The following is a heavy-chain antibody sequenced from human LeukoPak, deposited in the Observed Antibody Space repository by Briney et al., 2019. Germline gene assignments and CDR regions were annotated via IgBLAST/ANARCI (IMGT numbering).Heavy chain of an antibody. CDR3: ARTPSSSRFDY. D-gene: IGHD6-6*01. CDR2: ISSSSSYI. CDR1: GLNLNSYS. J-gene: IGHJ4*02. V-gene: IGHV3-21*01. Sequence: GRSLNLSYAASGLNLNSYSMNWVRQAPGKGLEWVSSISSSSSYIYYADSVKGRFTISRDNAKNSLYLQMDSLRAEDTAVYYCARTPSSSRFDYWGQGTLVTVSS.